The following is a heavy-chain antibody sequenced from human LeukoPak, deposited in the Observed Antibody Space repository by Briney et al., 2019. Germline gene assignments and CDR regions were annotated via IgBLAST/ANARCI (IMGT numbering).Heavy chain of an antibody. Sequence: GGSLRLSCVASGSGFTFSEYWMGWVRPAPGERLVWVANIKGDGSETYYVDSGKGRFSVSRDNSKNSVYLQMNSLRGDDTALYRCAREAYCGGPSCFAVNYMDVWGKGTTVTVSS. V-gene: IGHV3-7*01. CDR3: AREAYCGGPSCFAVNYMDV. CDR1: GSGFTFSEYW. D-gene: IGHD2-21*01. CDR2: IKGDGSET. J-gene: IGHJ6*03.